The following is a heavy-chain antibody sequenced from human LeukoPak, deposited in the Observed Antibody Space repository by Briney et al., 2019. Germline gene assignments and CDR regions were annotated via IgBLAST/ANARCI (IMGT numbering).Heavy chain of an antibody. CDR1: GFTFSDAW. CDR3: TTLRTV. Sequence: GGSLRLSCAASGFTFSDAWMHWVRQAPGKGLEWVGRIKPKAAGGTTESAASVTGRFTISRDDSKKMVFLQMNSLTTEDTAVYYCTTLRTVWGQGTLVTVSS. J-gene: IGHJ4*02. V-gene: IGHV3-15*01. D-gene: IGHD3/OR15-3a*01. CDR2: IKPKAAGGTT.